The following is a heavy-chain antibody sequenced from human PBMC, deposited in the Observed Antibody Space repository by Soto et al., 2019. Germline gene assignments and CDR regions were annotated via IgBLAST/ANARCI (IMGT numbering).Heavy chain of an antibody. Sequence: TSETLSLTCTVSGGSISSSSYYWGWIRQPPGKGLEWIGEINHSGSTYYNPSLKSRVTISVDRSKNQFSLKLSSVTAADTAVYYCARDYSSYGPFDYWGQGTLVTVSS. D-gene: IGHD5-18*01. CDR1: GGSISSSSYY. V-gene: IGHV4-39*07. J-gene: IGHJ4*02. CDR2: INHSGST. CDR3: ARDYSSYGPFDY.